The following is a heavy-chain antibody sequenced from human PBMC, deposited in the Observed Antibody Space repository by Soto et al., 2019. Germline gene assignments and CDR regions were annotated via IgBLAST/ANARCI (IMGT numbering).Heavy chain of an antibody. D-gene: IGHD4-17*01. CDR3: AKAQPHPTIDYGDYYYYGMDV. CDR1: GFTFSSYA. J-gene: IGHJ6*02. CDR2: ISGSGGST. V-gene: IGHV3-23*01. Sequence: GGSLRLSCAASGFTFSSYAMSWVRQAPGKGLEWVSAISGSGGSTYNADSVKGRFTISRDNTKNTLYLQMNSLRAEDTAVYYCAKAQPHPTIDYGDYYYYGMDVWGQGTTVTVSS.